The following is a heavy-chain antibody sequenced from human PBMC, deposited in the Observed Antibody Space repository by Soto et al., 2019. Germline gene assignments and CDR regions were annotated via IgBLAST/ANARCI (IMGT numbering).Heavy chain of an antibody. CDR3: SSTIAVAGTRSNAFDI. CDR2: IIPILGIA. D-gene: IGHD6-19*01. Sequence: SVKVSCKASGGTFSSYAISWVRQAPGQRLEWMGRIIPILGIANYAQKFQGRVTITADKSTSTAYMELSSLRSEDTAVYYCSSTIAVAGTRSNAFDIWGQGTMVTVSS. V-gene: IGHV1-69*04. CDR1: GGTFSSYA. J-gene: IGHJ3*02.